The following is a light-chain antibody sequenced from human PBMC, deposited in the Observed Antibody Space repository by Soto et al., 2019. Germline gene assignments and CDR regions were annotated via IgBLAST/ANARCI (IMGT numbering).Light chain of an antibody. V-gene: IGKV1-9*01. CDR3: QQLNSYPLT. Sequence: DIQLTQSPSFLSASVGDRVTITCRASQGISSYLAWYQQKPGKAPKLLMYVVSTLQGGVPSRFSGSGSGTEFTLTISSLQPEDFATYYCQQLNSYPLTCGPGTKVDIK. J-gene: IGKJ3*01. CDR1: QGISSY. CDR2: VVS.